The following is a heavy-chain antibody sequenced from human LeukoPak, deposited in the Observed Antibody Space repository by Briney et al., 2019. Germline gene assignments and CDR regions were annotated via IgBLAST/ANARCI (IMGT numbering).Heavy chain of an antibody. D-gene: IGHD3-9*01. Sequence: GESLKISCKGSGSSFTSYWIGWVRPMPGKGLGWMGIIYPGDSDTRYSPSFQGQVTFSADKSISTAYLQWSSLKASDTAMYYCARRQILTGDQKGAFDIRGQGTMVTVSS. CDR1: GSSFTSYW. CDR2: IYPGDSDT. J-gene: IGHJ3*02. V-gene: IGHV5-51*01. CDR3: ARRQILTGDQKGAFDI.